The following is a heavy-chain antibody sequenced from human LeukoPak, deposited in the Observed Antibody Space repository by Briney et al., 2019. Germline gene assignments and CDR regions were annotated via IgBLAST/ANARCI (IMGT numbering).Heavy chain of an antibody. CDR1: GFTFSSYG. CDR2: MSYDGSNK. V-gene: IGHV3-30*03. J-gene: IGHJ4*02. Sequence: QPGGSLRLSCAASGFTFSSYGMHWVRQAPGKGLEWVAVMSYDGSNKYYADSVKGRFTISRDNSKNTLYLQMNSLRAEDTAVYYCARESPAEGRFDYWGQGTLVTVSS. CDR3: ARESPAEGRFDY.